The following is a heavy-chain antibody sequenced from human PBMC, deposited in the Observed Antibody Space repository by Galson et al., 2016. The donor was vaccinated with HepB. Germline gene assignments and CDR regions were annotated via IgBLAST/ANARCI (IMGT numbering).Heavy chain of an antibody. CDR2: ISTLNGKT. CDR3: ARDVAARPTCYYYMDV. CDR1: GYIFASYG. V-gene: IGHV1-18*04. D-gene: IGHD6-6*01. Sequence: SVKVSCKASGYIFASYGISWVRQAPGQGLEWMGWISTLNGKTNYPQKLQGRVTMTTDTSTTTAYMELRSLRSDDTAVYYCARDVAARPTCYYYMDVWGEGTPVTVSS. J-gene: IGHJ6*03.